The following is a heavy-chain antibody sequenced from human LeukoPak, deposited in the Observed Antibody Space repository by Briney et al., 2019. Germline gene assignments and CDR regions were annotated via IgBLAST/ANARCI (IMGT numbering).Heavy chain of an antibody. D-gene: IGHD3-22*01. CDR3: ARVAMIVAKPYDN. CDR1: GFTFSSYG. V-gene: IGHV3-23*01. CDR2: ISGSGGST. Sequence: GGTLRLSCAASGFTFSSYGMSWVRQAPGKGLEWVSAISGSGGSTYYADSVKGRFTISRDNSKDTLYLQMNSLRAEDTAVYYCARVAMIVAKPYDNWGQGTLVTVSS. J-gene: IGHJ4*02.